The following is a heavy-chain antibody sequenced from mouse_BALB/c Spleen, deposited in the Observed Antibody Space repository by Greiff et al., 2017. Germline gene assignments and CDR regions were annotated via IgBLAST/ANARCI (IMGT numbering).Heavy chain of an antibody. V-gene: IGHV1-7*01. Sequence: QVQLQQSGAELAKPGASVKMSCKASGYTFTSYWMHWVKQRPGQGLEWIGYINPSTGYTEYNQKFKDKATLTADKSSSTAYMQLSSLTSEDSAVYYCARKSRYYGSAWFAYWGQGTLVTVSA. CDR3: ARKSRYYGSAWFAY. D-gene: IGHD1-1*01. CDR1: GYTFTSYW. CDR2: INPSTGYT. J-gene: IGHJ3*01.